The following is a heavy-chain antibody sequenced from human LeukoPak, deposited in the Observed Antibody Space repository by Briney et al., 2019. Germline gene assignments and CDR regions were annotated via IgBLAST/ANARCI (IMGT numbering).Heavy chain of an antibody. CDR1: GGTFSSYA. CDR2: IIPILGIA. CDR3: AREPSVWPYGSGSYQSGMDV. D-gene: IGHD3-10*01. J-gene: IGHJ6*02. V-gene: IGHV1-69*04. Sequence: ASVKVSCKASGGTFSSYAISWVRQAPGQGLEWMGRIIPILGIANYAQKFQGRVTITADKSTSTAYMELSSLRSEDTAVYYCAREPSVWPYGSGSYQSGMDVWGQGTTVTVS.